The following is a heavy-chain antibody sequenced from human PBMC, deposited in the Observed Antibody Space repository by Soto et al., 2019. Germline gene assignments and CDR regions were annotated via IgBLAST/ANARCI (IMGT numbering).Heavy chain of an antibody. V-gene: IGHV3-33*01. J-gene: IGHJ4*02. Sequence: QVQLVESGGGVVQPGRSLRLSCVASGFTFSSYGMHWVRQAPGKGLEWVAVIWYDGSNKYYADSVKGRFIISRDNSKNTLYLHRNSLRAEDTAVYYCARDIVGATTVSYWGQGTLVTVSS. D-gene: IGHD1-26*01. CDR2: IWYDGSNK. CDR1: GFTFSSYG. CDR3: ARDIVGATTVSY.